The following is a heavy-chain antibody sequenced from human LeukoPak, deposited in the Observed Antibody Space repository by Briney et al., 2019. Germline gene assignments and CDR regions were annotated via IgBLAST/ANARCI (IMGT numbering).Heavy chain of an antibody. CDR2: TSSSSSYI. CDR3: ARDTGYGDRLSDY. Sequence: GGSLRLSCAASGFTFSSYSMNWVRQAPGKGLEWVSSTSSSSSYIYYADSVKGRFTISRDNAKNSLYLQMNSLRAEDTAVYYCARDTGYGDRLSDYWGQGTLVTVSS. D-gene: IGHD4-17*01. CDR1: GFTFSSYS. V-gene: IGHV3-21*01. J-gene: IGHJ4*02.